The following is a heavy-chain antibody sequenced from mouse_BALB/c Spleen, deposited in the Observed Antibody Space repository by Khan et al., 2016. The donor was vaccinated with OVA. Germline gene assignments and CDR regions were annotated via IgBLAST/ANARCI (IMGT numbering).Heavy chain of an antibody. J-gene: IGHJ2*01. CDR1: GYSITSGYG. CDR2: ISYSGSN. CDR3: ARSAMIKY. D-gene: IGHD2-3*01. Sequence: EVQLQESGPGLVKPSQSLYLTCTVTGYSITSGYGWNWIRQFPGNKLEWMGYISYSGSNNYNPYLKSRISITRDTSTNQFFLQLNSVSTEDTATYYCARSAMIKYWGQVTTLTVSS. V-gene: IGHV3-2*02.